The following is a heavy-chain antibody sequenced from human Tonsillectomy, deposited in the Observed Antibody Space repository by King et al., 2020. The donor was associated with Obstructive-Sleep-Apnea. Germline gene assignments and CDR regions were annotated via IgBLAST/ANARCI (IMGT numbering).Heavy chain of an antibody. V-gene: IGHV3-30*04. D-gene: IGHD2-15*01. J-gene: IGHJ6*02. Sequence: VQLVESGGGVVQPGRSLRLSCAASGFTFSSYAMHWVRQAPGKGLEWVAVISYDGSNKYYADSVKGRFTISRDNSKNTLYLQMNSLRAEDTAVYYCAGVGGSWTLWNYGMDVWGQGTTVTVSS. CDR1: GFTFSSYA. CDR2: ISYDGSNK. CDR3: AGVGGSWTLWNYGMDV.